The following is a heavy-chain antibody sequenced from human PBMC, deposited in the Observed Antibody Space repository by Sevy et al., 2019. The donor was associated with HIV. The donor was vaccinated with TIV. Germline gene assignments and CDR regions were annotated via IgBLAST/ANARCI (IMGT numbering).Heavy chain of an antibody. CDR2: VSSSADTI. D-gene: IGHD3-3*01. V-gene: IGHV3-48*03. CDR1: GFTFSSYE. J-gene: IGHJ6*02. CDR3: AKRGGKYDLGMDV. Sequence: GGSLRLSCAASGFTFSSYEMNWVRQAPGKGLEWVSYVSSSADTIYYADSVRGRFTISRDNAKKSLYLQMNSLRAEDTAVYYCAKRGGKYDLGMDVWGQGTTVTVSS.